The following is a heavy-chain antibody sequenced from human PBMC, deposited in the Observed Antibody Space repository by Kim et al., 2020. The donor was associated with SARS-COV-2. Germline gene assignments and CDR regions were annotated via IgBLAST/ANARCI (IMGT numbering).Heavy chain of an antibody. D-gene: IGHD3-16*02. CDR3: AGSFPPEAGYHDYVWGSYRYSFDY. J-gene: IGHJ4*02. CDR2: IYHSGST. V-gene: IGHV4-4*02. CDR1: GGSISSSNW. Sequence: SETLSLTCAVSGGSISSSNWWSWVRQPPGKGLEWIGEIYHSGSTNYNPSLKSRVTISVDKSKNQFSLKLSSVTAADTAVYYCAGSFPPEAGYHDYVWGSYRYSFDYWGQGTLVTVSS.